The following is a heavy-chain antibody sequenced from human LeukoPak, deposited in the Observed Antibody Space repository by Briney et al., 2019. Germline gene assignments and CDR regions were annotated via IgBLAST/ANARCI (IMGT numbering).Heavy chain of an antibody. V-gene: IGHV1-24*01. CDR1: GYSLSQLS. Sequence: ASVKASCKVSGYSLSQLSMHWVRQSPGKGLEWMGGFDPQEGETVYAQKFQGRVTLTEDTSTDTAYMELTGLTSDDTAVYFCTTSRISGEVKDYWGQGTLVTVSS. J-gene: IGHJ4*02. CDR2: FDPQEGET. CDR3: TTSRISGEVKDY. D-gene: IGHD3-3*02.